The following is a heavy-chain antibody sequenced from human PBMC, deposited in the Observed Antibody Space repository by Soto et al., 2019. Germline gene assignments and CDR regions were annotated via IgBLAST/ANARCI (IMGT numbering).Heavy chain of an antibody. CDR2: ISSSGSTI. CDR3: AARLNSGSYWFLDY. V-gene: IGHV3-48*03. CDR1: GFTFSSYE. D-gene: IGHD1-26*01. J-gene: IGHJ4*02. Sequence: GGSLRLSCAASGFTFSSYEMNWVRQAPGKGLEWVSYISSSGSTIYYADSVKGRFTISRDNAKNSLYLQMNSLRAEDTAVYYCAARLNSGSYWFLDYWGQGTLVTVSS.